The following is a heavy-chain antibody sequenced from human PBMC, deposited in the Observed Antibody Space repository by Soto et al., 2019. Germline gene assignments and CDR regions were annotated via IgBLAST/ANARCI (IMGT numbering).Heavy chain of an antibody. D-gene: IGHD5-18*01. Sequence: GGSLRLSCAASGFTFSSFPMHWVRQAPGRGLEWVALISSDGSNKYYADAVKGRFTISRDNSKNTLYLQMNSLRGEDTAVYYCARWNVQHDSYGYFWGQGTQVTVPS. J-gene: IGHJ4*02. V-gene: IGHV3-30-3*01. CDR3: ARWNVQHDSYGYF. CDR2: ISSDGSNK. CDR1: GFTFSSFP.